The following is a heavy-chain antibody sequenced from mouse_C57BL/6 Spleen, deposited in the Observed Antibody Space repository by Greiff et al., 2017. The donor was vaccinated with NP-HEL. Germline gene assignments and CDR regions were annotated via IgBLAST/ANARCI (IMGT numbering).Heavy chain of an antibody. V-gene: IGHV1-59*01. D-gene: IGHD1-1*01. CDR2: IDPSDSYT. Sequence: QVQLQQSGAELVRPGTSVKLSCKASGYTFTSYWMHWVKQRPGQGLEWIGVIDPSDSYTNYNQKFKGKATLTVDTSSSTAYMQLSSLTSEDSAVYYCARRAYYYGSSYWYFDVWGTGTTVTVSS. J-gene: IGHJ1*03. CDR3: ARRAYYYGSSYWYFDV. CDR1: GYTFTSYW.